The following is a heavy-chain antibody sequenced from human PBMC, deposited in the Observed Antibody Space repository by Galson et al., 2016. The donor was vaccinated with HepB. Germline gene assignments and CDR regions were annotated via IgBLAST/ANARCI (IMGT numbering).Heavy chain of an antibody. CDR1: GASINSRNW. CDR3: ARREGVSGKSLFDP. CDR2: VYHTGRT. J-gene: IGHJ5*02. D-gene: IGHD2/OR15-2a*01. Sequence: ETLSLTCTVSGASINSRNWWSWVRQPPGKGLEWIGEVYHTGRTNYNPSLKSRVFISVDKTKKQFPLTLISVAAADTAVYCGARREGVSGKSLFDPWGQGTPVTVSS. V-gene: IGHV4-4*01.